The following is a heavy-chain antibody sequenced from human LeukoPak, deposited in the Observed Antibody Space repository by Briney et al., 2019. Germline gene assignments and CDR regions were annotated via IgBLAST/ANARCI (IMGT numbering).Heavy chain of an antibody. CDR2: ISPDGSNE. J-gene: IGHJ6*04. V-gene: IGHV3-30*03. CDR1: GFLFRTYG. CDR3: ASARGYNYVNRMDV. D-gene: IGHD5-18*01. Sequence: GGSLRLSCAGTGFLFRTYGMHWFRQSPGRGLECVAIISPDGSNEYYVDSVKGRFTISRDNSRNTVFLQMNNLRAEDTAIYYCASARGYNYVNRMDVWGKGTTVTVSP.